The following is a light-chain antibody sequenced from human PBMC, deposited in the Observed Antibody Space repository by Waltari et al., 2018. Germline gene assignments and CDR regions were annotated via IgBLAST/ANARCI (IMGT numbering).Light chain of an antibody. Sequence: EIVLTQSPATLSLSPGERAPLPCRASQSVSSSLAWYQQKPGQAPRLLIYDASKRATGIPARFSGSGSGTDFTLTIGGLEPEDFAVYYCQQRSDWPFTFGQGTKLEI. CDR2: DAS. J-gene: IGKJ2*01. CDR1: QSVSSS. V-gene: IGKV3-11*01. CDR3: QQRSDWPFT.